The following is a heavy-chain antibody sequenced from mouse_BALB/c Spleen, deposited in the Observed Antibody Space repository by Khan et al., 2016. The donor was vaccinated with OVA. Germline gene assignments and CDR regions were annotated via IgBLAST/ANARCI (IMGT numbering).Heavy chain of an antibody. CDR2: INTYTGEP. Sequence: QIQLVQSGPELKKPGETVKISCKASGYTFTNYGMNWVKQAPGKGLKWMGWINTYTGEPTYADDFKGRFVFSLETSASTAYLQISNLKNEDMTTXFCDRISSYWYSVVWGAGTTVTVSS. CDR3: DRISSYWYSVV. J-gene: IGHJ1*01. V-gene: IGHV9-1*02. D-gene: IGHD6-2*01. CDR1: GYTFTNYG.